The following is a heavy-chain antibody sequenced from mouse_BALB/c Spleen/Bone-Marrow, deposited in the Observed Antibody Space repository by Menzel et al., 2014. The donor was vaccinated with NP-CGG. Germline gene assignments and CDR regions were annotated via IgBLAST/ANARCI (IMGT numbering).Heavy chain of an antibody. CDR2: INPSNGGT. J-gene: IGHJ3*01. Sequence: VQRVESGAELVKPGASVRLSCKASGYAFTNYYMYWVKPRPGQGLEWIGEINPSNGGTNFNEKFKSKATLTVDKSSNTTYMQLSSLTSEDSAVYYCTRSGNYLFAYWGQGTLVTVSA. CDR3: TRSGNYLFAY. D-gene: IGHD2-1*01. CDR1: GYAFTNYY. V-gene: IGHV1S81*02.